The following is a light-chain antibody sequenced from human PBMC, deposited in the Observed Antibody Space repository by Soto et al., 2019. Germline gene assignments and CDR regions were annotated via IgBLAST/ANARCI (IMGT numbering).Light chain of an antibody. Sequence: SAATLSLSPGERATLSCRASQSVSSYLAWYQQRPGQAPRLLIYDASNRATGVPARFSGSGSGTDFTLTISSLEPEDFTVYYCQERSILLTTFCQGTLLENK. CDR1: QSVSSY. CDR2: DAS. CDR3: QERSILLTT. J-gene: IGKJ5*01. V-gene: IGKV3-11*01.